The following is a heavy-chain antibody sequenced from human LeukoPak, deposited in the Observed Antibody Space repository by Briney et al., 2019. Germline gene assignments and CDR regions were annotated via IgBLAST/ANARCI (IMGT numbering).Heavy chain of an antibody. V-gene: IGHV3-30*02. Sequence: GGSLRLSCAASGFTFSSYGMHWVRQAPGKGLEWVAFIRYDGSNKYYADSVKGRFTISRDNSKNTLYLQMNSLRAEDTAVYYCAKSFYGDYEYYYYYYYMDVWGKGTTVTISS. J-gene: IGHJ6*03. CDR3: AKSFYGDYEYYYYYYYMDV. D-gene: IGHD4-17*01. CDR1: GFTFSSYG. CDR2: IRYDGSNK.